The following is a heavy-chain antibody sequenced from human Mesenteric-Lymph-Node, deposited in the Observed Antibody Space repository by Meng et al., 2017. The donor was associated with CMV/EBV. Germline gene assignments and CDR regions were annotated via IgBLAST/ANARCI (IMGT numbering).Heavy chain of an antibody. CDR3: ARGGYCSSTSCLDY. CDR1: GFTFSSYW. D-gene: IGHD2-2*01. V-gene: IGHV3-7*01. J-gene: IGHJ4*02. Sequence: GESLKISCAASGFTFSSYWMSWVRQAPGKGLEWVANIKQDGSEKYYVDSVKGRFTISRDNAKNSLYLQMNSLRAEDTAVYYCARGGYCSSTSCLDYWGQGTLVTVSS. CDR2: IKQDGSEK.